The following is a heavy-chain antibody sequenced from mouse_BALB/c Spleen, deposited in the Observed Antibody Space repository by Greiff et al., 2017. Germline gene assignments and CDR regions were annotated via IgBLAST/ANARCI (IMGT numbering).Heavy chain of an antibody. CDR2: IWAGGST. CDR3: ASSFYYDYDVFAY. Sequence: VMLVESGPGLVAPSQSLSITCTVSGFSLTSYGVHWVRQPPGKGLEWLGVIWAGGSTNYNSALMSRLSISKDNSKSQVFLKMNSLQTDDTAMYYCASSFYYDYDVFAYWGQGTLVTVSA. CDR1: GFSLTSYG. D-gene: IGHD2-4*01. J-gene: IGHJ3*01. V-gene: IGHV2-9*02.